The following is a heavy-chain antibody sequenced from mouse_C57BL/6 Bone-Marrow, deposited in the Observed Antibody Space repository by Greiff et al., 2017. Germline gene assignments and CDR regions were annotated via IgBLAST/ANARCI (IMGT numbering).Heavy chain of an antibody. CDR2: IGSGGDYI. J-gene: IGHJ3*01. CDR3: TRDARTTARRRFAY. V-gene: IGHV5-9-1*02. Sequence: EVKLVESGEGLVKPGGSLKLSCAASGFTFSSYAMSWVRQTPEKRLEWVAYIGSGGDYIYYADTVKGRFTISRDNARNTLYLQMSSLKSEDTAMYYCTRDARTTARRRFAYWGQGTLVTVSA. CDR1: GFTFSSYA. D-gene: IGHD1-2*01.